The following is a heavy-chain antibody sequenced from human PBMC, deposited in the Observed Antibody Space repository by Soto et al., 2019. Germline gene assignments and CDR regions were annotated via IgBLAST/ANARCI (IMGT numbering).Heavy chain of an antibody. Sequence: QVQLQESGPGLVKPSETLSLTCTVSGGSVSSGSYYWSWIRQPPGKGLEWIGYIYHSGSTNYNPSLKSRVTISVDTSKKQISLKLSSVTAADTAVYYCAGGGYDEYFQYWGQGTLVTVSS. CDR3: AGGGYDEYFQY. D-gene: IGHD1-1*01. CDR1: GGSVSSGSYY. CDR2: IYHSGST. V-gene: IGHV4-61*01. J-gene: IGHJ1*01.